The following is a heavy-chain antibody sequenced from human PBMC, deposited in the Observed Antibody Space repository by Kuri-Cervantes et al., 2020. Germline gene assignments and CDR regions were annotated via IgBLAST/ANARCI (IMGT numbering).Heavy chain of an antibody. Sequence: SETLSLTCTVSGGSISSYYWSWIRQPPGKGLEWIGYIYYSGSTNYNPSLKSRVTISVDTSKNQFSLKLSSVTAADTAVYYCARHATDMTIFGVVITPYGMDVWGQGTTVTSP. J-gene: IGHJ6*02. CDR3: ARHATDMTIFGVVITPYGMDV. D-gene: IGHD3-3*01. CDR2: IYYSGST. V-gene: IGHV4-59*08. CDR1: GGSISSYY.